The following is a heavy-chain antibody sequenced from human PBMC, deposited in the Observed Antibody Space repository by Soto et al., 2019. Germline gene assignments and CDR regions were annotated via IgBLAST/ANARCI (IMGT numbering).Heavy chain of an antibody. CDR3: TRDPGSHSSGWYGEA. D-gene: IGHD6-19*01. CDR2: IRSKAYGGTT. J-gene: IGHJ5*02. V-gene: IGHV3-49*03. Sequence: GGSLRLSCTASGFTFGDYAMSWFRQAPGKGLEWVGFIRSKAYGGTTEYAASVKGRFTISRDDSKSIAYLQMNSLKTEDTAVYYCTRDPGSHSSGWYGEAWGQATLVTVSS. CDR1: GFTFGDYA.